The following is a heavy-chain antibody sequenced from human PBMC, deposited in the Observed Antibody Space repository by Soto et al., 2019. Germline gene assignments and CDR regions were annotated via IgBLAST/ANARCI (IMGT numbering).Heavy chain of an antibody. J-gene: IGHJ4*02. Sequence: GGSLRLSCAASGFTFSSYSMNWVRQAPGKGLEWVSSISSSSSYIYYADSVKGRFTISRDNAKNSLYLQMNSLRAEDTAVYYCARALDYSNYGRAFFDYWGQGTLVTVSS. CDR2: ISSSSSYI. CDR3: ARALDYSNYGRAFFDY. D-gene: IGHD4-4*01. CDR1: GFTFSSYS. V-gene: IGHV3-21*01.